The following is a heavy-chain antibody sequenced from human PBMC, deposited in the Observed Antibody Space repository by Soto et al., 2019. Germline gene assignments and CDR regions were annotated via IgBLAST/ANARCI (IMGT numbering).Heavy chain of an antibody. Sequence: SETLSLTCSVSGGSISSYYWSWIRQPPGKGLEWIGYIYYSGSTNYNPSLKSRVTISVDTSKNQFSLKLSSVTAADTAVYYCARHKRFLEWLIDYWGQGTLVTVSS. J-gene: IGHJ4*02. CDR3: ARHKRFLEWLIDY. V-gene: IGHV4-59*01. CDR2: IYYSGST. CDR1: GGSISSYY. D-gene: IGHD3-3*01.